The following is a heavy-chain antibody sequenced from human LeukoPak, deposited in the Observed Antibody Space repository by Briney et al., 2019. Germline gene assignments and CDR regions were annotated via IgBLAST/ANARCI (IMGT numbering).Heavy chain of an antibody. D-gene: IGHD3-10*01. Sequence: GASVKVSCKASGYSFTSYGISWVRQAPGQGLEWMGWISAYTGDTNYAQKLQGRVTMTTDTSTNTGYMELRSLRSDDTAVYYCARDRPLWFGELWSSDDYWGQGTLVTVSS. CDR2: ISAYTGDT. CDR1: GYSFTSYG. V-gene: IGHV1-18*01. CDR3: ARDRPLWFGELWSSDDY. J-gene: IGHJ4*02.